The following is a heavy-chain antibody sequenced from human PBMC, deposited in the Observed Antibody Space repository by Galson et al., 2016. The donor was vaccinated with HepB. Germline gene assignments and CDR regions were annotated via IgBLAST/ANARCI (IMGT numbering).Heavy chain of an antibody. CDR3: ARDQSRFSSGYYTGARDVFAI. CDR1: GFTFSTYT. D-gene: IGHD3-3*01. J-gene: IGHJ3*02. V-gene: IGHV3-21*01. Sequence: SLRLSCAASGFTFSTYTMNWVRQAPGKGLEWVSYISSTSTYIDYADSVKGRFTISRENAKNSLYLQMNSLRAEDTAVYYCARDQSRFSSGYYTGARDVFAIWGQGTVVTVSS. CDR2: ISSTSTYI.